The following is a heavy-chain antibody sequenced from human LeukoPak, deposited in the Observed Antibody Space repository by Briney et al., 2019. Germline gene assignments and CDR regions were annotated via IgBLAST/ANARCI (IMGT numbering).Heavy chain of an antibody. Sequence: PGGSLRLSXAASGFTFSSYAMSWVGQAPGKGLEWVSAISGSGGSTYYADSVKGRFTISRDNSKNTLYLQMNSLRAEDTAVYYCAKDYALMGEWLFGYYFDYWGQGTLVTVSS. CDR2: ISGSGGST. D-gene: IGHD3-3*01. J-gene: IGHJ4*02. V-gene: IGHV3-23*01. CDR1: GFTFSSYA. CDR3: AKDYALMGEWLFGYYFDY.